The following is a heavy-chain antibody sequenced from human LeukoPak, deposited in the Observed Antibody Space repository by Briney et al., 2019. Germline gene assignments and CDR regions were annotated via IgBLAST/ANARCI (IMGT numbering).Heavy chain of an antibody. CDR3: AKREGHIRYFDWLCPSFDY. CDR2: ISGSGGST. V-gene: IGHV3-23*01. J-gene: IGHJ4*02. CDR1: GFTFSSYA. Sequence: GGSLRLSCAASGFTFSSYAMSWVRQAPGKGLEWVSAISGSGGSTYYADSEKGRFTISRDNSKNTLYLQMNSLRAEDTAVYYCAKREGHIRYFDWLCPSFDYWGQGTLVTVSS. D-gene: IGHD3-9*01.